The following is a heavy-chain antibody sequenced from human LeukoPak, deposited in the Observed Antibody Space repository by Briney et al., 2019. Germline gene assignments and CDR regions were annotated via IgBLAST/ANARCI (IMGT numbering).Heavy chain of an antibody. CDR1: GFTVSSNY. J-gene: IGHJ4*02. D-gene: IGHD6-6*01. CDR3: ARDVAAHLFDY. Sequence: PGGSLRLSCAASGFTVSSNYMSWVRQAPGKGLEWVSLIHSGGSTYYADSVKGRFTISRDNAKNSLYLQMNSLRAEDTAVYYCARDVAAHLFDYWGQGTLVTVSS. V-gene: IGHV3-53*01. CDR2: IHSGGST.